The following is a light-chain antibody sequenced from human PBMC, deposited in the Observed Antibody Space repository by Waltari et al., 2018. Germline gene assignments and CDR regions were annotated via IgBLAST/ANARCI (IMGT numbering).Light chain of an antibody. CDR2: DAS. V-gene: IGKV3-11*01. CDR1: QSVDYY. Sequence: EIVLTQSPATLSLSPGQRATLSCWASQSVDYYLAWYQQKPGQAPRLLIYDASNRATGIPDRFSGGGSGTDVTLTISSLEPEDFAVYFCQQRKSWPLTFGGGTKVEIK. J-gene: IGKJ4*01. CDR3: QQRKSWPLT.